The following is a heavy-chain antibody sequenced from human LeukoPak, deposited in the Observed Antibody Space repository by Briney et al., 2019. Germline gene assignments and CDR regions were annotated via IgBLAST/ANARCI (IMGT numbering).Heavy chain of an antibody. CDR2: IRQDGGEK. CDR3: ASAYASYDFWSGYENFDF. D-gene: IGHD3-3*01. J-gene: IGHJ4*02. CDR1: GIRFTPHW. V-gene: IGHV3-7*01. Sequence: GVSLRLSCAASGIRFTPHWMNWLRQAPGKALECVASIRQDGGEKQYVDSVKGRFTISRDLAQNSLFLQMNSLRAEDTAVYYCASAYASYDFWSGYENFDFWGQGTLVTVSS.